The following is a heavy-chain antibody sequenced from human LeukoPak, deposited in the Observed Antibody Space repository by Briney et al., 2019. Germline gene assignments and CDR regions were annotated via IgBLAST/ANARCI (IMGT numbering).Heavy chain of an antibody. D-gene: IGHD3-3*01. Sequence: ASVKVSCKASGYTFTGYYMHWVRQAPGQGLEWMGWINPNSGGTNYAQKFQGRVTMTRDTSISTAYMELSRLRSDDTAVYYCARGQTYYDFWSGYSNGAFDIWGQGTMVTVSS. CDR2: INPNSGGT. CDR1: GYTFTGYY. CDR3: ARGQTYYDFWSGYSNGAFDI. J-gene: IGHJ3*02. V-gene: IGHV1-2*02.